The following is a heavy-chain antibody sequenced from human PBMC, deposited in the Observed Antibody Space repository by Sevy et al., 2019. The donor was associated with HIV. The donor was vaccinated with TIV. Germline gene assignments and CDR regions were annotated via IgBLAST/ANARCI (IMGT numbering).Heavy chain of an antibody. CDR1: GGSISSSSYY. J-gene: IGHJ4*02. Sequence: SETLSLTCTVSGGSISSSSYYWGWIRQPPGKGLEWIGSIYYSGSTYYNPSLKSRVTISVDTSKNQFSLKLSSVTAADTAVYYCARLVTSWSVGYWGQGTLVTVSS. CDR2: IYYSGST. D-gene: IGHD2-2*01. V-gene: IGHV4-39*01. CDR3: ARLVTSWSVGY.